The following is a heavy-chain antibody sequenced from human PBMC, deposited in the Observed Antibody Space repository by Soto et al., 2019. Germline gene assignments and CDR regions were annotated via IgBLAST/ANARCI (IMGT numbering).Heavy chain of an antibody. CDR1: GGSISSYY. Sequence: PSETLSLTCTVSGGSISSYYWSWIRQPPGKGLEWIGYIYYSGSTNYNPSLKSRVTISVDTSKNQFSLKLSSVTAADTAVYYCARTGDSDAFDIWGQGTMVTVS. V-gene: IGHV4-59*01. CDR2: IYYSGST. CDR3: ARTGDSDAFDI. D-gene: IGHD4-17*01. J-gene: IGHJ3*02.